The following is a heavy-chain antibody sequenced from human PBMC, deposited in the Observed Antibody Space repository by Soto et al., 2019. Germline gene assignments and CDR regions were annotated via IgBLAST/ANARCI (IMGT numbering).Heavy chain of an antibody. CDR2: IMPIIGTA. CDR3: ARGGYSSSYRIEY. J-gene: IGHJ4*02. Sequence: ASVKVSCKASGGTFSSYAMSWVRQRPGQGLEWMGGIMPIIGTANYAQKFQGRVTITADESTSTAYMELSSLRSEDTAVYYCARGGYSSSYRIEYWGKGTLVTVSS. V-gene: IGHV1-69*13. CDR1: GGTFSSYA. D-gene: IGHD6-6*01.